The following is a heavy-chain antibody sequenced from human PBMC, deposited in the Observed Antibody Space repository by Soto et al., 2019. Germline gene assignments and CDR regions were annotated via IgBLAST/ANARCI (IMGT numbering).Heavy chain of an antibody. V-gene: IGHV3-30*18. CDR1: GLTFSRYV. CDR3: AKNGYSYGSYYGMDV. D-gene: IGHD5-18*01. Sequence: QVQLVESGGGVVQPGRSLRLSCAASGLTFSRYVMHWVRQAPGKGLEWVALISQDGTNTYYADSVKGRFTISRDNSKNTLDLQMNSLRAEDTAMYYCAKNGYSYGSYYGMDVWGQGTKVTVSS. CDR2: ISQDGTNT. J-gene: IGHJ6*02.